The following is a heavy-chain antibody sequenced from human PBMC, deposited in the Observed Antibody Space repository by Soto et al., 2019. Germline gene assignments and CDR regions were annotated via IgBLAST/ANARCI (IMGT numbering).Heavy chain of an antibody. Sequence: GGSLRLSCEASGFIFSDYAMSWVRQAPGKGLEWVSLVRGNDANAYYADSVRGRFTISRDNSKNTLYLQMNSLRAEDTALYYCAKDWTHFDYWGPGTMVTVSS. CDR3: AKDWTHFDY. D-gene: IGHD3-3*01. CDR1: GFIFSDYA. J-gene: IGHJ4*02. V-gene: IGHV3-23*01. CDR2: VRGNDANA.